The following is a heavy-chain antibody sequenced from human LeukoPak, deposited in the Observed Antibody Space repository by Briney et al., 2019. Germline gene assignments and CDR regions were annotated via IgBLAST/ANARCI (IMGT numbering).Heavy chain of an antibody. V-gene: IGHV3-30*18. CDR2: ISYDGSNK. CDR1: GFTFRSYG. Sequence: GRFLRLSCAASGFTFRSYGIHWVRQAPGKGLEWVAVISYDGSNKYYADSVKGRFTISRDNPKNTLYLQMNSLRVEDTAVYYCAKDRSTYYYDSSGFYPDAFDIWGQGTMVTVSS. CDR3: AKDRSTYYYDSSGFYPDAFDI. D-gene: IGHD3-22*01. J-gene: IGHJ3*02.